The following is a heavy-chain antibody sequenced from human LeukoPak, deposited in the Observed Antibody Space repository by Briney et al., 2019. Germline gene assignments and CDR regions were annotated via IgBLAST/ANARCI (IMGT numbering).Heavy chain of an antibody. CDR1: GFSFRSYW. Sequence: GGSLGLSCAASGFSFRSYWMHWVRQAPGKGLVWVSRINNDGRSASYAESVTGRFTMSRDNAKNTLYLQMNSLRAEDTAVYYCVRDVWGDRDGFFEYWGQGTLVTVSS. CDR3: VRDVWGDRDGFFEY. V-gene: IGHV3-74*01. J-gene: IGHJ4*02. CDR2: INNDGRSA. D-gene: IGHD2-21*01.